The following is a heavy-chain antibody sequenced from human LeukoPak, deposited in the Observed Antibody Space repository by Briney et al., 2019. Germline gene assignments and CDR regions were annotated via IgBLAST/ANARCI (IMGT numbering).Heavy chain of an antibody. CDR1: GFTFSAYA. J-gene: IGHJ3*02. V-gene: IGHV3-23*01. D-gene: IGHD4-17*01. CDR2: IRGGGGSA. Sequence: PGGSLRLSCTASGFTFSAYAMMWVRQAPGKGPEWVSAIRGGGGSAFYADPVKGRFTISRDNSKYTLFLQMNSLRAEDTAVYYCARDPNGDYIGAFDMWGPGTMVTVSS. CDR3: ARDPNGDYIGAFDM.